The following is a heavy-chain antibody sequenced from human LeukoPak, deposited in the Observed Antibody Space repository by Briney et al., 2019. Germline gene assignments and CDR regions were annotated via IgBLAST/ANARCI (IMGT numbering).Heavy chain of an antibody. D-gene: IGHD5-12*01. J-gene: IGHJ5*02. CDR1: GGSFSGYY. Sequence: ETLSLTCAVYGGSFSGYYWSWIRQPPGKGLEWIGEINHSGSTNYNPSLKSRVTISVDTSKNQSSLKLSSVTAADTAVYYCARIIVATGASGFDPWGQGTLVTVSS. V-gene: IGHV4-34*01. CDR2: INHSGST. CDR3: ARIIVATGASGFDP.